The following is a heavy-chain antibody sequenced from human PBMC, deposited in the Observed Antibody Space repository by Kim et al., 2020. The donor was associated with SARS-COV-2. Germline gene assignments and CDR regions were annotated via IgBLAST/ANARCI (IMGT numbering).Heavy chain of an antibody. D-gene: IGHD3-16*01. CDR3: VRDFVWVNGYAYYGDL. CDR2: IRQDAGAK. V-gene: IGHV3-7*01. CDR1: GFTFSDYY. Sequence: GGSLRLSCVVSGFTFSDYYMGWVRQAPGKGLEWVGNIRQDAGAKLYVDSVKGRFALSRDNTKNSLYLQMNYLRADDMGVYYCVRDFVWVNGYAYYGDLWGQGTLVTVSS. J-gene: IGHJ4*02.